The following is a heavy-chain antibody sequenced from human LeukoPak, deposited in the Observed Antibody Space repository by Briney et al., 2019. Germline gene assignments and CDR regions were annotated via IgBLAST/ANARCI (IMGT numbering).Heavy chain of an antibody. CDR3: ARFRPWHDAFDI. CDR2: IYTSGST. CDR1: GGAISSYY. V-gene: IGHV4-4*07. J-gene: IGHJ3*02. D-gene: IGHD6-6*01. Sequence: SETLSLTCTVSGGAISSYYWSWIRQPAGKGLEWIGRIYTSGSTNYNPSLKSRVTMSVDTSKNQFSLKLSSVTAADTAVYYCARFRPWHDAFDIWGQGTMVTVSS.